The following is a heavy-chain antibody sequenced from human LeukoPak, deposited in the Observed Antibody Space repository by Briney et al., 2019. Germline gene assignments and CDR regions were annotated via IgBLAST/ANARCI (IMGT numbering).Heavy chain of an antibody. CDR3: ARSSAREYCSSSSCYLIGAFDI. Sequence: GGSLRLSCAASGFTFSSYSMNWVRQAPGKGLEWISYITSSSSIIYYGDSVKGRFTFSRDNAKNSLYLQMNSLRAEDTAVFYCARSSAREYCSSSSCYLIGAFDIWGQGTMVTVSS. D-gene: IGHD2-2*01. CDR2: ITSSSSII. V-gene: IGHV3-48*04. J-gene: IGHJ3*02. CDR1: GFTFSSYS.